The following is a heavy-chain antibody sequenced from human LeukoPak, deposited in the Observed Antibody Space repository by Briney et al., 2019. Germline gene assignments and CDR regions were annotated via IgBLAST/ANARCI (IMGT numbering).Heavy chain of an antibody. CDR2: ISGSGGST. V-gene: IGHV3-23*01. CDR3: ARTSYGSGSYSDY. CDR1: GFTFSSYG. Sequence: PGGSLRLSCAAFGFTFSSYGMSWVRQAPGKGLEWVSAISGSGGSTYYADSVKGRFTISRDNSKNTLYLQMNSLRAEDTAVYYCARTSYGSGSYSDYWGQGTLVTVSS. D-gene: IGHD3-10*01. J-gene: IGHJ4*02.